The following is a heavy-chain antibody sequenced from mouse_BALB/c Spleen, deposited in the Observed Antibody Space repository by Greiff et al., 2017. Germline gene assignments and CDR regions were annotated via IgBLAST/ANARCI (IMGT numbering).Heavy chain of an antibody. CDR1: GYTFTSYY. J-gene: IGHJ1*01. Sequence: QVQLQQSGAELVKPGASVKLSCKASGYTFTSYYMYWVKQRPGQGLEWIGEINPSNGGTNFNEKFKSKATLTVDKSSSTAYMQLSSLTSEDSAVYDYTRTRTALWYFDVWGAGTTVTVSS. V-gene: IGHV1S81*02. CDR3: TRTRTALWYFDV. D-gene: IGHD4-1*01. CDR2: INPSNGGT.